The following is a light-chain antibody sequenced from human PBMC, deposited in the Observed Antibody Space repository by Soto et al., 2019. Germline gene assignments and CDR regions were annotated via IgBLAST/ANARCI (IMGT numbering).Light chain of an antibody. J-gene: IGLJ3*02. V-gene: IGLV7-43*01. CDR3: LLYYGGVQL. CDR2: STS. CDR1: TGAVTSDHY. Sequence: QAVVTQEPSLTVSPEGTVTLTCASSTGAVTSDHYANWFQQNPGQAPRSLIHSTSDKHSWTPARFSGSLLGGKAALTLSGVQPEDEAEYFCLLYYGGVQLFGGGTKLTVL.